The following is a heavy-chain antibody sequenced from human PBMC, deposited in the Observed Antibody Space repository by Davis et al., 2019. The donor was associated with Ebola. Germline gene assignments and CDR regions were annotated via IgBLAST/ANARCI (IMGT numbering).Heavy chain of an antibody. CDR2: INWSGAKM. Sequence: PGGSLRLSCAASGFSFDDYAMHWVRQGPRKGLEWVAGINWSGAKMDYADSVKGRFTISRDNANKSLYLQMNSLRAEDTALYYCVKDRGQTVMMLRDAFDLWGQGTTVTVSS. V-gene: IGHV3-9*01. CDR1: GFSFDDYA. J-gene: IGHJ3*01. D-gene: IGHD3-16*01. CDR3: VKDRGQTVMMLRDAFDL.